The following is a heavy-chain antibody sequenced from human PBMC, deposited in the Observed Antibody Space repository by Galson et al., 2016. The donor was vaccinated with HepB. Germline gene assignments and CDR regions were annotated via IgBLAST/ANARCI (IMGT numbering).Heavy chain of an antibody. CDR1: GDSVSSKSAA. Sequence: CAISGDSVSSKSAAWNWIRQSPSRGLEWLGRTYYRSEWYSDYAVSLKSRISINPDTSKNQFSLQLNSVTPEDTAVYYCARDAKSVDSSGSNLDYWGQGTLVTVSS. D-gene: IGHD3-22*01. CDR2: TYYRSEWYS. J-gene: IGHJ4*02. V-gene: IGHV6-1*01. CDR3: ARDAKSVDSSGSNLDY.